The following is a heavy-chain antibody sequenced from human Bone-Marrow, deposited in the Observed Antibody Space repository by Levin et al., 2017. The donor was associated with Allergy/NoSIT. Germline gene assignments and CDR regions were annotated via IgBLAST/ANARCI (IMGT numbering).Heavy chain of an antibody. D-gene: IGHD6-13*01. CDR3: ARRLDSGYSSSWYSTSYYGIDV. J-gene: IGHJ6*02. Sequence: GGSLRLSCAASGFTFSDYYMNWIRQAPGKGLEWVSYVSSSGNTIDYAESVKGRFTISRDNAEKSLYLQMNSLRAEDTAVYYCARRLDSGYSSSWYSTSYYGIDVWGQGTTVTVSS. V-gene: IGHV3-11*01. CDR2: VSSSGNTI. CDR1: GFTFSDYY.